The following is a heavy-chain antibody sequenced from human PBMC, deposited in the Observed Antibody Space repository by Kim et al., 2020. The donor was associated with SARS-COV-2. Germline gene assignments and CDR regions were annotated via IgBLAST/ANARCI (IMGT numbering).Heavy chain of an antibody. CDR1: GFTFSSYA. CDR2: ISSNGGST. Sequence: GGSLRLSCSASGFTFSSYAMHWVRQAPGKGLEYVSAISSNGGSTYYADSVKGRFTISRDNSKNTLYLQMSSLRAEDTAVYYCVKGITIFGVDYWGQGTLVTVSS. D-gene: IGHD3-3*01. J-gene: IGHJ4*02. V-gene: IGHV3-64D*09. CDR3: VKGITIFGVDY.